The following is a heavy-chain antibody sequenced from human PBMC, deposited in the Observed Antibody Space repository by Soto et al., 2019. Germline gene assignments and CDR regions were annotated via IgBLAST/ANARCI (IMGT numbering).Heavy chain of an antibody. Sequence: SETLSLTCTVSGGSISSGDYYWSWIRQPPGKGLEWIGYIYYSGTTYYNPSLKSRVTMSVDTSKNQFSLKLSSVTAADTAVYYCARQAPPRAWFDPWGQGTPVTVSS. CDR3: ARQAPPRAWFDP. J-gene: IGHJ5*02. CDR1: GGSISSGDYY. V-gene: IGHV4-30-4*01. CDR2: IYYSGTT.